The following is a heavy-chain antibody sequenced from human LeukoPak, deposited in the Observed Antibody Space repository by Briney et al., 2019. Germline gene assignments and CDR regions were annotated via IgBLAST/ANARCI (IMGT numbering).Heavy chain of an antibody. CDR2: INHSGST. CDR1: GGSFSGYY. D-gene: IGHD3-10*01. CDR3: ARAREYYGSGRENWFDP. Sequence: PSETLSLTCAVYGGSFSGYYWSWIRQPPGKGLEWIGEINHSGSTNYNPSLKSRVTISVDTSKNQFSLKLSSVTAADTAVYYCARAREYYGSGRENWFDPWGQGTLVTVSS. V-gene: IGHV4-34*01. J-gene: IGHJ5*02.